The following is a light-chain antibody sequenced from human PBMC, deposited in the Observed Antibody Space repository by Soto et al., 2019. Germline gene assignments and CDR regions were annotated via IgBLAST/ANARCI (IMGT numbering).Light chain of an antibody. Sequence: EIVLTQSPATLSLSPGERATVSCRASQSVSSYLAWYQQKPGQAPRLLIYDASNRAPGIPARFSGSGSGTDFTLTISSLEPEYFVVYYCQQRSNWPITFGQGTRLEIK. CDR3: QQRSNWPIT. J-gene: IGKJ5*01. V-gene: IGKV3-11*01. CDR2: DAS. CDR1: QSVSSY.